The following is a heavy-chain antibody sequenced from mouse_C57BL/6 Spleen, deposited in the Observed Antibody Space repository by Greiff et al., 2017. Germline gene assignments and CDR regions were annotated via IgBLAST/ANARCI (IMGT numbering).Heavy chain of an antibody. CDR1: GYTFTSYW. CDR2: IHPNSGST. CDR3: ARDEGLRRHYAMDY. J-gene: IGHJ4*01. D-gene: IGHD2-4*01. Sequence: VQLKQPGAELVKPGASVKLSCKASGYTFTSYWMHWVKQRPGQGLEWIGMIHPNSGSTNYNEKFKSKATLTVDKSSSTAYMQLSSLTSEDSAVYYCARDEGLRRHYAMDYWGQGTSVTVSS. V-gene: IGHV1-64*01.